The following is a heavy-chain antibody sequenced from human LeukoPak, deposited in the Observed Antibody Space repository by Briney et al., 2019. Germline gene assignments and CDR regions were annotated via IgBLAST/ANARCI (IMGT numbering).Heavy chain of an antibody. J-gene: IGHJ3*02. Sequence: PGGSLRLSCAASGFTVSSNYMSWVRQAPGKGLEWVSVIYSGGSTYYADSVKGRFTISRDNSKNTLYLQMNSLRAEDAAVYYCARGDSSSWYAFDIWGQGTMVTVSS. CDR1: GFTVSSNY. V-gene: IGHV3-66*01. D-gene: IGHD6-13*01. CDR2: IYSGGST. CDR3: ARGDSSSWYAFDI.